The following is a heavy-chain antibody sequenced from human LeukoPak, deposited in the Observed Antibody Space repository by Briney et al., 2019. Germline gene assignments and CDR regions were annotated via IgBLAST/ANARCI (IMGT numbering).Heavy chain of an antibody. V-gene: IGHV3-21*01. J-gene: IGHJ6*03. Sequence: GGSLRLSCAASGFTFRSYTMSWVRQAPGKGLEWVSSISSSSSYIYYADSVKGRFTISRDNSKNTLYLQMNSLRAEDTAVYYCAKGSKGVVFTRDHYMDVWGKGTTVTISS. D-gene: IGHD3-3*01. CDR2: ISSSSSYI. CDR1: GFTFRSYT. CDR3: AKGSKGVVFTRDHYMDV.